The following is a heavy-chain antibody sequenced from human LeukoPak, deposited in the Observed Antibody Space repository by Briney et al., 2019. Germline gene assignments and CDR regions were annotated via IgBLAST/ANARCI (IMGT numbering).Heavy chain of an antibody. CDR2: ISSSSSYI. D-gene: IGHD1-26*01. J-gene: IGHJ4*02. Sequence: GGSLRLSCAASGFTFSSYWMHWVRQAPGKGLEWVSSISSSSSYIYYADSVKGRFTISRDNAKNSLYLQMNSLRAEDTAVYYCARDENSGSYFDYWGQGTLVTVSS. CDR3: ARDENSGSYFDY. CDR1: GFTFSSYW. V-gene: IGHV3-21*01.